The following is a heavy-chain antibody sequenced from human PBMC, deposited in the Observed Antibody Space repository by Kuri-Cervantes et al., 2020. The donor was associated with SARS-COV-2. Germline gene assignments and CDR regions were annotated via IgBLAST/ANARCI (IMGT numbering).Heavy chain of an antibody. CDR3: ARDPEGVIGFGYFDY. Sequence: GGSLRLSCAASGFTFSSYGMHWVRQAPGKGLEWVSYISSSSSTIYYADSVKGRFTISRDNAKNSLYLQMNSLRAEDTAVYYCARDPEGVIGFGYFDYWGQGTLVTVSS. CDR1: GFTFSSYG. D-gene: IGHD3-10*01. J-gene: IGHJ4*02. V-gene: IGHV3-48*01. CDR2: ISSSSSTI.